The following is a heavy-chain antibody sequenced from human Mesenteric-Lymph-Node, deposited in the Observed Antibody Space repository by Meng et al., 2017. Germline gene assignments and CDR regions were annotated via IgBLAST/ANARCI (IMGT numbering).Heavy chain of an antibody. Sequence: GESLKISCVASGFTLSNSWMSWVRQAPGKGLEWVANIKYDGSEQYYADSVKGRFTISRDNSKNTLYLQMNSLRAEDTAVYYCARDGVDTAMASYDYWGQGTLVTVSS. J-gene: IGHJ4*02. CDR1: GFTLSNSW. CDR2: IKYDGSEQ. V-gene: IGHV3-7*01. CDR3: ARDGVDTAMASYDY. D-gene: IGHD5-18*01.